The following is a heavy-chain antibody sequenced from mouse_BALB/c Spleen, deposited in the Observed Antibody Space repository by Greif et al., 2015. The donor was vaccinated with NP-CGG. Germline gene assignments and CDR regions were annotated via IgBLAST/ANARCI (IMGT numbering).Heavy chain of an antibody. CDR3: ASNDGFAY. V-gene: IGHV14-3*02. Sequence: VQLQQSGAELVKPGASVKLSCTASGFNIKDTYMHWVKQRPEQGLEWIGRIDPANGNTKYDPKFQGKATITADTSSNTAYLQLSSLTSEDTAVYYCASNDGFAYWGQGTLVTVSA. CDR2: IDPANGNT. D-gene: IGHD2-12*01. CDR1: GFNIKDTY. J-gene: IGHJ3*01.